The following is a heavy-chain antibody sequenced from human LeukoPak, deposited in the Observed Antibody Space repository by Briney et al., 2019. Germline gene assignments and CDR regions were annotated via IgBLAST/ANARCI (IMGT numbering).Heavy chain of an antibody. CDR1: GGSISSYY. CDR2: IYYSGST. CDR3: ARGVTMVRGVNFDY. V-gene: IGHV4-59*01. J-gene: IGHJ4*02. D-gene: IGHD3-10*01. Sequence: SETLSLTCTVSGGSISSYYWSWIRQPPGKGLEWIGYIYYSGSTNYNPSLKSRVTISVDTSKNQFSLKLSPVTAADTAVYYCARGVTMVRGVNFDYWGQGTLVTVSS.